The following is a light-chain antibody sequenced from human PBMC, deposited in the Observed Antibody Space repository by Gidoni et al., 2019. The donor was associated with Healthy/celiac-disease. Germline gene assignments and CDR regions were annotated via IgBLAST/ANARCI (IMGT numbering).Light chain of an antibody. CDR1: QSLLHSNGYNY. CDR2: LGS. Sequence: DIVMTQSPLSLPVTPGEPASIFCRSSQSLLHSNGYNYLDWYLQKPGQSPQLLIYLGSNRASGVPDRFSGSGSGTDFTLKISRVEAEDVGVYYCMQALQTRTFXXXTKVEIK. J-gene: IGKJ1*01. V-gene: IGKV2-28*01. CDR3: MQALQTRT.